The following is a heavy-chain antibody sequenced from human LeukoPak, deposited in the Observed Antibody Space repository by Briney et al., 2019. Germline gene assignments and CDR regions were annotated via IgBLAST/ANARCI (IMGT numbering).Heavy chain of an antibody. V-gene: IGHV4-61*02. J-gene: IGHJ3*02. D-gene: IGHD3-22*01. CDR2: IYTSGST. Sequence: SETLSLTCTVSGGSISSGSYYWSWIRRPAGKGLEWIGRIYTSGSTNYNPSLKSRVTISVDTSKNQFSLKLSSVTAADTAVYYCARDHDPYYYDSSGYAFDIWGQGTMVTVSS. CDR3: ARDHDPYYYDSSGYAFDI. CDR1: GGSISSGSYY.